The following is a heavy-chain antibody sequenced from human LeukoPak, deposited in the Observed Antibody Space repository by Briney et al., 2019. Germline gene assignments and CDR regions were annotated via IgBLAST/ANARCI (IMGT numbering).Heavy chain of an antibody. J-gene: IGHJ3*02. Sequence: GGSLRLSCAASGFTVSNNYMTWVRQAPGKGLEWVSVIYSGGTTYYADSVEGRFTISRDNSRNTLNLQMNSLRAEDTAVYYCAKETVVVVAATPDAFDIWGQGTMVTVSS. CDR3: AKETVVVVAATPDAFDI. D-gene: IGHD2-15*01. CDR1: GFTVSNNY. CDR2: IYSGGTT. V-gene: IGHV3-53*01.